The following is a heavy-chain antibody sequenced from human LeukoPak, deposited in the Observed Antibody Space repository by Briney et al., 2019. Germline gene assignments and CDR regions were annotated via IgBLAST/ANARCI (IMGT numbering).Heavy chain of an antibody. J-gene: IGHJ5*02. Sequence: ASVKVSCKASGGTFSSYAISWVRQAPGQGLEWMGGIIPIFGTANYAQKFQGRVTITADESTSTAYMELSSLRSEDTAVYYCARVGWRSYGGNWFDPWGQGTLVTVSS. D-gene: IGHD4-23*01. CDR3: ARVGWRSYGGNWFDP. CDR2: IIPIFGTA. CDR1: GGTFSSYA. V-gene: IGHV1-69*13.